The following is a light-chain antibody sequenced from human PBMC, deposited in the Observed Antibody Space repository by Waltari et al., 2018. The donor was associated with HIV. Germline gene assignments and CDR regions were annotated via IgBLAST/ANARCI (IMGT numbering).Light chain of an antibody. CDR2: DIN. J-gene: IGLJ2*01. V-gene: IGLV2-14*03. CDR3: ASNRLDYTLI. Sequence: QSALTQLASVPGFPGKSLNISCSQISPAARLYKYVSWSKQHPGKIPRIIIFDINNRPSGVSDHISGSRSGNSASLTFSGLQSGDEAHYYCASNRLDYTLIFGGGTKLTVL. CDR1: SPAARLYKY.